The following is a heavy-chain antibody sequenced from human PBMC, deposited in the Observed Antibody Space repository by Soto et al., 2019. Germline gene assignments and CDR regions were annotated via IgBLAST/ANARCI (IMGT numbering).Heavy chain of an antibody. Sequence: EVQLVESGGGLVQPGESLRLSCAASGFTFSNYWMHWVRQAPGKGLVWVSRIDSDGSRITYADFVKGRFTISRDNAKNTVYLHMNSLTAEDTAVYSCVRTRLVVVVATREDFWGQGTLVTVSS. CDR2: IDSDGSRI. CDR1: GFTFSNYW. D-gene: IGHD2-15*01. V-gene: IGHV3-74*01. J-gene: IGHJ4*02. CDR3: VRTRLVVVVATREDF.